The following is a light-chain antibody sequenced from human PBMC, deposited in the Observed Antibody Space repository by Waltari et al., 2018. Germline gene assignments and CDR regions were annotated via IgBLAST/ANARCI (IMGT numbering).Light chain of an antibody. CDR3: QQYYSTPLT. V-gene: IGKV4-1*01. Sequence: DIVMTQSPDSLAVSLGERATINCKSSQSVLYSSNNKNYLAWYQQKPGQPPKLLIYWASTRESGVPDRFSGSGSGTDFTLTISSLQAEDVPVYYCQQYYSTPLTLGGGTKVEIK. CDR1: QSVLYSSNNKNY. CDR2: WAS. J-gene: IGKJ4*01.